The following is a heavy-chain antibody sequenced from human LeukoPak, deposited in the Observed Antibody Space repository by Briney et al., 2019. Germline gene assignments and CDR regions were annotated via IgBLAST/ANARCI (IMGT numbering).Heavy chain of an antibody. J-gene: IGHJ5*02. Sequence: PSETLSLTCTVSGDSINNYYWSWIRQPAGKGLEWIGRIYTSGSTNYNPSLKGRVTMSVDTSKNQFSLKLSSVTAADTAVYYCARVNDFWSGYWFDPWGQGTLVTVSS. V-gene: IGHV4-4*07. CDR3: ARVNDFWSGYWFDP. CDR2: IYTSGST. D-gene: IGHD3-3*01. CDR1: GDSINNYY.